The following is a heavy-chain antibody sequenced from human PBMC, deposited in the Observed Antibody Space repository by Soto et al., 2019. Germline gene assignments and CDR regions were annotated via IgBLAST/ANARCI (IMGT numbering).Heavy chain of an antibody. V-gene: IGHV4-30-2*01. CDR2: IYHSGST. Sequence: SETLSLTCAVSGGSISSGGYSWSWIRQPPGKGLEWIGYIYHSGSTYYNPSLKSRVTISVDRSKNQFSLKLSSVTAADTAVYYCDRVGQGIYYYGMEVWGQGTTVTGLL. CDR3: DRVGQGIYYYGMEV. CDR1: GGSISSGGYS. J-gene: IGHJ6*02. D-gene: IGHD6-13*01.